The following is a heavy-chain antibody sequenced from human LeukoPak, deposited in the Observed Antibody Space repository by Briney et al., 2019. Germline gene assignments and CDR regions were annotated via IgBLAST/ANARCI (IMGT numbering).Heavy chain of an antibody. CDR2: INHSGST. D-gene: IGHD2-2*01. CDR1: GGSFSGYY. CDR3: AMHGYCSSTSCRFGFDP. Sequence: KPSETLSLTCAVYGGSFSGYYWSWIRQPPGRGLEWIGEINHSGSTNYNPSLKSRVTISVDTSKNQFSLKLSSVTAADTAVYYCAMHGYCSSTSCRFGFDPWGQGTLVTVSS. V-gene: IGHV4-34*01. J-gene: IGHJ5*02.